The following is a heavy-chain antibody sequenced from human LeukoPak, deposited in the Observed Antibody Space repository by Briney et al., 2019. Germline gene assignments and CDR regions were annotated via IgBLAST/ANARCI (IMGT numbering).Heavy chain of an antibody. V-gene: IGHV1-2*02. D-gene: IGHD1-20*01. CDR3: ARDRRYNWNDNAFDI. J-gene: IGHJ3*02. Sequence: ASVKVSCKASGYTFTGYYMHWVRQAPGRGLEWMGWINPNSGGTNYAQKFQGRVTMTRDTSISTAYMELSRLRSDDTAVYYCARDRRYNWNDNAFDIWGQGTMVTVSS. CDR2: INPNSGGT. CDR1: GYTFTGYY.